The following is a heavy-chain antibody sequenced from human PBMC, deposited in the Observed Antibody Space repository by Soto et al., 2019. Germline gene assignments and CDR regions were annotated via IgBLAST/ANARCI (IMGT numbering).Heavy chain of an antibody. CDR2: ISGSAGST. CDR3: AKDRGGSGSSSNFDY. CDR1: GFTFSSYA. D-gene: IGHD3-10*01. Sequence: GGSLRLSCAASGFTFSSYAMSWVRQAPGKGLEWVSAISGSAGSTYYADSVKGRFTISRDNSKNTLYLQMNSLRAEDTAVYYCAKDRGGSGSSSNFDYWGQGTLVTVSS. J-gene: IGHJ4*02. V-gene: IGHV3-23*01.